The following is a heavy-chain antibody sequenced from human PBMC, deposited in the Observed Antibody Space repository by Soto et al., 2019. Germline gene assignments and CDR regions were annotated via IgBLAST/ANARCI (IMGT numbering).Heavy chain of an antibody. CDR2: ISYDVSNK. J-gene: IGHJ6*02. CDR1: GFTFSSYG. D-gene: IGHD2-21*02. CDR3: AKEGCGGDCYPNYYYYGMDV. Sequence: GGSLRLSCAASGFTFSSYGMHWVRQAPGKGLEWVAVISYDVSNKYYADSVKGRFTISRDNSKNTLYLQMNSLRAEDTAVYYCAKEGCGGDCYPNYYYYGMDVWGQGTRVTVSS. V-gene: IGHV3-30*18.